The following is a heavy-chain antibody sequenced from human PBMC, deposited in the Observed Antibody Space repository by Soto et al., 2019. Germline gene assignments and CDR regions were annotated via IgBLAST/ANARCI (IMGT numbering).Heavy chain of an antibody. D-gene: IGHD3-3*01. CDR3: AKDRGSPMVGVVDELKVYYQDMDV. J-gene: IGHJ6*02. CDR1: GFTFDDYA. CDR2: ISWNSDFI. Sequence: EVQLVESGGGLVRPGRSLRLSCAASGFTFDDYAMHWVRQAPGKGLEWVSGISWNSDFIGYADSVKGRFTVSRDNAKNLLYLQMNSLSADDTALYYCAKDRGSPMVGVVDELKVYYQDMDVWGHGTTVTVSS. V-gene: IGHV3-9*01.